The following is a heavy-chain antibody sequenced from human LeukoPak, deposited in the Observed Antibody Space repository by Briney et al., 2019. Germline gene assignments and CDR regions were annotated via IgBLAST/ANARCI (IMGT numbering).Heavy chain of an antibody. J-gene: IGHJ4*02. D-gene: IGHD3-9*01. CDR2: ISAYNGNT. CDR1: GYTFTSYG. CDR3: ARVLYYDILTGYSEFDY. V-gene: IGHV1-18*01. Sequence: ASVKVSCKASGYTFTSYGISWVRQAPGQGLEWMGWISAYNGNTNYAQKLQGRVTMTTDTSTSTAYMELRSLRSDDTAVYYCARVLYYDILTGYSEFDYWGQGTLVTVSS.